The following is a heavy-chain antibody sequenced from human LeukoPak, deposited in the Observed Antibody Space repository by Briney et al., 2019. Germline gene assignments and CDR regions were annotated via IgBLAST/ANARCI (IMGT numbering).Heavy chain of an antibody. Sequence: GESLKISCKGSGYSFTSYWIGWVRQMPGKGLEWMGIIYPGDSDTRYSPSFQGQVTISADKSISTAYLQWSSLKASDTPMYYCATTQGYCSGGSCPWGYWGQGTLVTVSS. D-gene: IGHD2-15*01. CDR1: GYSFTSYW. CDR3: ATTQGYCSGGSCPWGY. J-gene: IGHJ4*02. CDR2: IYPGDSDT. V-gene: IGHV5-51*01.